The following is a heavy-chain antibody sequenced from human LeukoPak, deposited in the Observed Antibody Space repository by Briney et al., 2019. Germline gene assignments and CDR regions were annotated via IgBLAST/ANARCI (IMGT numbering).Heavy chain of an antibody. CDR1: GFTFSSYA. CDR2: ISGSGGST. J-gene: IGHJ4*02. V-gene: IGHV3-23*01. Sequence: PGGSLRLSCAASGFTFSSYAMSWVRQAPGKGLEWVSAISGSGGSTHYADSVKGRFTISRDNSKNTLYLQMNSLGAEDTAVYYCAKPSGSYYGSGSDYWGQGTLVTVSS. CDR3: AKPSGSYYGSGSDY. D-gene: IGHD3-10*01.